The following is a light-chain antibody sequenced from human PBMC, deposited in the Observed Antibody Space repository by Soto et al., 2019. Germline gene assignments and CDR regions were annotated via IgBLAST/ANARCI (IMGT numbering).Light chain of an antibody. J-gene: IGKJ2*01. V-gene: IGKV4-1*01. CDR2: WAS. Sequence: DIVMTQSPDSLAVSLGERATIKCKSSQCLLYSPNNKNYLSWLQQKPGQPPKLLVHWASIRESGVPDRFSGSGSGIDFTLIISSLQAEDVALYYCHQYHSPPFTFDQGTKLEIK. CDR3: HQYHSPPFT. CDR1: QCLLYSPNNKNY.